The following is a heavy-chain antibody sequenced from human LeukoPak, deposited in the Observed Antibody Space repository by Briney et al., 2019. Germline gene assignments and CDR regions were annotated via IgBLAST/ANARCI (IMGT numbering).Heavy chain of an antibody. Sequence: GGSLRLSCAASGFTFSSYAMHWVRQAPGKGLEYVSAISSNGGSTYYANSVKGRFTISRDNSKNTLYLQMGSLRAEDMAVYYCASSHGSSLGPFDYWGQGTLVTVSS. J-gene: IGHJ4*02. V-gene: IGHV3-64*01. D-gene: IGHD6-6*01. CDR3: ASSHGSSLGPFDY. CDR2: ISSNGGST. CDR1: GFTFSSYA.